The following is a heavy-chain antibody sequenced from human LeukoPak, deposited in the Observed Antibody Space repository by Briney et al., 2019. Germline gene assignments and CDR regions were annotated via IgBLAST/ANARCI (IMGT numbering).Heavy chain of an antibody. CDR2: ISSSGSTI. CDR1: GFTFSSYE. D-gene: IGHD2-2*01. J-gene: IGHJ4*02. CDR3: ARDLKVRQLPLDY. Sequence: GGSLRLSCAASGFTFSSYEMNWVRQAPGKGLEWVAYISSSGSTIYYADSVKGRFTISRDNAKNSLYLQMNSRRAEDTAVYYCARDLKVRQLPLDYWGQGTLVTVSS. V-gene: IGHV3-48*03.